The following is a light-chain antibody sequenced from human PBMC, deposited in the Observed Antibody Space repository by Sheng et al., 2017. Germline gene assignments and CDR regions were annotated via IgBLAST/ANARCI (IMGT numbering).Light chain of an antibody. Sequence: EIVLTQSPGTLSLSPGERATLSCRASQSVSSSYLAWYQQKPGQAPRLLIYGASSRATGIPERFSGSGSGTDFTLTISRLEPEDFAVYYCQQYGGSPSITFGQGTRLEIK. V-gene: IGKV3-20*01. CDR1: QSVSSSY. J-gene: IGKJ5*01. CDR2: GAS. CDR3: QQYGGSPSIT.